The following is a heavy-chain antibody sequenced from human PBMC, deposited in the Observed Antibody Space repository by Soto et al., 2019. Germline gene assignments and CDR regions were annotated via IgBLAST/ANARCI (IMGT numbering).Heavy chain of an antibody. CDR3: ARGGYKQQLVGWFDP. J-gene: IGHJ5*02. CDR2: ISAYNGNT. CDR1: GYTFTSYG. D-gene: IGHD6-13*01. Sequence: QVQLVQSGAEVKKPGASVKVSCKASGYTFTSYGISWVRQAPGQGLEWMGWISAYNGNTNYAQKLQGRVTMTTDTAXXAAYMGLRRLRSDDTAVYYCARGGYKQQLVGWFDPWGQRTLVTVSS. V-gene: IGHV1-18*01.